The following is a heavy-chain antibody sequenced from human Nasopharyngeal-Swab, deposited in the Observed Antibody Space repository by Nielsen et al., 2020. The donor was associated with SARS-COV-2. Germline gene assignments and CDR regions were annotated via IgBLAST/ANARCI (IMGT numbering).Heavy chain of an antibody. J-gene: IGHJ4*02. Sequence: GESLKISCAASGFTVSSHYMSWVRQAPGKGLEWVSVIYSGGSTYYADSVKGRFTISRDNSKNTLYLQMNSLRAEDTAVYYCARDYGDFYFDYWGQGTLVTVSS. V-gene: IGHV3-53*01. D-gene: IGHD4-17*01. CDR1: GFTVSSHY. CDR3: ARDYGDFYFDY. CDR2: IYSGGST.